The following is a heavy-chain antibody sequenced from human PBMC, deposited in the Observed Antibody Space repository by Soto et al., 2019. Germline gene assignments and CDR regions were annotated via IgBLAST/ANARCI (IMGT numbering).Heavy chain of an antibody. CDR2: INPMLGVA. D-gene: IGHD2-2*01. CDR1: GGSFSSLV. Sequence: SVKVSCKASGGSFSSLVISWLRQAPGQGPQWMGGINPMLGVANFAQKFQDRVTITADESTTTAYMELSSLRSEDTAVYYCARGPAQFDPWGQGTLVTVSS. CDR3: ARGPAQFDP. V-gene: IGHV1-69*10. J-gene: IGHJ5*02.